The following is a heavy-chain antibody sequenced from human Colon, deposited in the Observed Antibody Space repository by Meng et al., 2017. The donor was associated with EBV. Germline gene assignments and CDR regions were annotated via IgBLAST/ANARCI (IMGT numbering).Heavy chain of an antibody. CDR3: ARVSSGWDYFDY. V-gene: IGHV4-31*03. CDR1: GGSVISGGYY. CDR2: IYYSGST. J-gene: IGHJ4*02. Sequence: QVQLQVSGPGLVKPSQTLSLTCTVSGGSVISGGYYWTWIRQHPGKGLEWFGHIYYSGSTFYNPSLKRRVIISIDTSKNQFSLNLRSVTAADTAVYYCARVSSGWDYFDYWGQGTLVTVSS. D-gene: IGHD6-19*01.